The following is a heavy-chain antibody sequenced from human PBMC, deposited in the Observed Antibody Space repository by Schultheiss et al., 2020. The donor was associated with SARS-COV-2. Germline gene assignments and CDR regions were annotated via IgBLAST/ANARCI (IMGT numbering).Heavy chain of an antibody. CDR3: ARVAYNWNVDPFDY. CDR2: INHSGST. D-gene: IGHD1-20*01. CDR1: GGSISSGGYY. V-gene: IGHV4-61*08. Sequence: SETLSLTCTVSGGSISSGGYYWSWIRQPPGKGLEWIGEINHSGSTNYNPSLKSRVTISVDTSKNQFSLKLSSVTAADTAVYYCARVAYNWNVDPFDYWGQGALVTGAS. J-gene: IGHJ4*02.